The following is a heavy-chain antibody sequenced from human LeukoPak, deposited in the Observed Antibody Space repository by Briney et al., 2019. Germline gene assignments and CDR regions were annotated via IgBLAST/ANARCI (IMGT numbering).Heavy chain of an antibody. D-gene: IGHD6-19*01. V-gene: IGHV1-69*01. J-gene: IGHJ4*02. CDR3: ARGDSGWSHYFDY. Sequence: SVKVSCKASGGTFSSYAISWVRQAPGQGLEWMGGIIPIFGTANYAQKFQGRVTITADESTSTAYMELSSLRSEDTAVYYCARGDSGWSHYFDYWGQGTLVTVSS. CDR1: GGTFSSYA. CDR2: IIPIFGTA.